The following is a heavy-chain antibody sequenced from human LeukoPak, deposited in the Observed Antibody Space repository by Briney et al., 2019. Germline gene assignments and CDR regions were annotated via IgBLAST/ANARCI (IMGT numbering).Heavy chain of an antibody. V-gene: IGHV1-18*01. CDR3: ARQLPGYFDWLWGFDP. CDR2: ISAYNGNT. Sequence: ASVKVSCKASGYTFTSYGISWVRQAPGQGLEWMGWISAYNGNTNYAQKLQGRVTMTTDTSTSTAYMELRSLGSDDTAVYYCARQLPGYFDWLWGFDPWGQGTLVTVSS. CDR1: GYTFTSYG. D-gene: IGHD3-9*01. J-gene: IGHJ5*02.